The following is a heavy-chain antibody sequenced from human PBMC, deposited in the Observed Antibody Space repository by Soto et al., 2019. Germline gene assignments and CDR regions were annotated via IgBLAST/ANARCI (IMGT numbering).Heavy chain of an antibody. D-gene: IGHD6-19*01. Sequence: QVQLQESGPGLVKPSQTLSLTCLVSGASVSGDGSYCSWIRQHPGKGLEFIGYIHNSGSTYSNPSLETRVAMSIDTYKNQFALRLSSVTAADSAVYLCARDLGSEQWFFDNWGQGILVTVSS. CDR1: GASVSGDGSY. V-gene: IGHV4-31*03. CDR2: IHNSGST. CDR3: ARDLGSEQWFFDN. J-gene: IGHJ4*02.